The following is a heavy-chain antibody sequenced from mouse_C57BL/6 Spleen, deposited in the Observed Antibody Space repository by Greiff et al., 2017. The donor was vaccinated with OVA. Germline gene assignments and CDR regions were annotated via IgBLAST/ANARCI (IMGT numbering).Heavy chain of an antibody. CDR3: VGDRRITTAMDY. V-gene: IGHV10-3*01. CDR2: IRSKSSNYAT. J-gene: IGHJ4*01. CDR1: GFTFNTYA. Sequence: EVKLMESGGGLVQPKGSLKLSCAASGFTFNTYAMHWVRQAPGQGLEWVARIRSKSSNYATYYADSVKDRFTISRDDSQSMLYLKMNSLKTEDTAMYYCVGDRRITTAMDYWGQGTSVTVSS. D-gene: IGHD1-1*01.